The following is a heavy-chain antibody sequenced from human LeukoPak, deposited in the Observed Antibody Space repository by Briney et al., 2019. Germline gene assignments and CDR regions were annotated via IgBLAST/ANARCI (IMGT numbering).Heavy chain of an antibody. CDR3: ARNFGEGFDV. CDR2: IYFSGTT. V-gene: IGHV4-39*01. D-gene: IGHD3-16*01. Sequence: SETLSLTCTVSGGSTSDNDFYWGWIRQPPGTGVEWIGSIYFSGTTYYAPALKSRVTISVDISKNQFSLKLSSVTTADMSTYYCARNFGEGFDVWGQGTMATVSS. J-gene: IGHJ3*01. CDR1: GGSTSDNDFY.